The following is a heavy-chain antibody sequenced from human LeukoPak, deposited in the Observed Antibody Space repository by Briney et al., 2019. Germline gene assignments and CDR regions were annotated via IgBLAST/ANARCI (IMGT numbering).Heavy chain of an antibody. CDR3: ARDLVGSAISYSFGAWDY. CDR1: GGTFSNFA. CDR2: IIPIFGTA. J-gene: IGHJ4*02. D-gene: IGHD3-10*01. Sequence: WASVKVSCKASGGTFSNFAISWVRQAPGQGLEWMGGIIPIFGTADYAQKFRGRVTITADESTSTAYMELSSLRPEDTAVYYCARDLVGSAISYSFGAWDYWGQGTLVTVSS. V-gene: IGHV1-69*13.